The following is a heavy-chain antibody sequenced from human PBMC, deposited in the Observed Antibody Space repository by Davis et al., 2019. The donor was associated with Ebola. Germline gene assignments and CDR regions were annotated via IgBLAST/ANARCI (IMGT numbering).Heavy chain of an antibody. CDR2: ISSSSSYT. CDR3: TRDDHCSSTSCYYYGMDV. D-gene: IGHD2-2*01. Sequence: GESLKISCAASGFTFSNYWMHWVRQAPGKGLEWVSYISSSSSYTNYADSVKGRFTISRDNAKNSLYLQMNSLRAEDTAVYYCTRDDHCSSTSCYYYGMDVWGQGTTVTVSS. V-gene: IGHV3-11*05. J-gene: IGHJ6*02. CDR1: GFTFSNYW.